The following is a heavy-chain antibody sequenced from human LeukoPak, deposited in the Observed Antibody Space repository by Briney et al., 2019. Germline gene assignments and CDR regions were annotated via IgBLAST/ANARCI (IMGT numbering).Heavy chain of an antibody. CDR1: GFTFSSYS. CDR3: ARYDYSNYVGYYDL. Sequence: GGSLRLSCAASGFTFSSYSMNWVRQAPGKGLEWVSGINWNGGRTDYADSLKGRFTISRDNAKNPLYLQMNSLRAEDTALYFCARYDYSNYVGYYDLWGQGTLVTVSS. J-gene: IGHJ4*02. V-gene: IGHV3-20*04. CDR2: INWNGGRT. D-gene: IGHD4-11*01.